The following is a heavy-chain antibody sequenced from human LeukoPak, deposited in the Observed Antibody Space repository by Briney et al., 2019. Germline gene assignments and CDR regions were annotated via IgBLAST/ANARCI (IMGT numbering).Heavy chain of an antibody. CDR3: ARGKVAHDAFDI. D-gene: IGHD2-15*01. J-gene: IGHJ3*02. CDR1: GFTFSSYA. Sequence: GGSLRLSCAASGFTFSSYAMHWVRQAPGKGLGWVAVISYDGSNKYYTDSVKGRFTISRDNSKNTLYLQMNSLRAEDTAVYYCARGKVAHDAFDIWGQGTMVTVSS. V-gene: IGHV3-30-3*01. CDR2: ISYDGSNK.